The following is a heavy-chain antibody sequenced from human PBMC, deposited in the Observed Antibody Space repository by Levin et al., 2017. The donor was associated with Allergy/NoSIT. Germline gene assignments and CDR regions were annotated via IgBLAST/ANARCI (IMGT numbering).Heavy chain of an antibody. V-gene: IGHV1-24*01. J-gene: IGHJ6*02. CDR3: ATAIDYGGSQINYGMDV. D-gene: IGHD4-23*01. CDR2: FDPEDGET. Sequence: GESLKISCKVSGYTLTELSMHWVRQAPGKGLEWMGGFDPEDGETIYAQKFQGRVTMTEDTSTDTAYMELSSLRSEDTAVYYCATAIDYGGSQINYGMDVWGQGTTVTVSS. CDR1: GYTLTELS.